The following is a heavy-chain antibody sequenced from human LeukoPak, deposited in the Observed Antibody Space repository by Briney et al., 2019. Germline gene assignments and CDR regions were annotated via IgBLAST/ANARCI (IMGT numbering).Heavy chain of an antibody. V-gene: IGHV1-8*01. J-gene: IGHJ6*02. Sequence: ASVTVSCKASGYTFTSYDINWVRQATGQGLEWMGWMNPNSGNTGYAQKFQGRVTMTRNTSISTAYMELSSLRSEDTAVYYCARDGSADIVVVPAAMSHYYYYGMDVWGQGTTVTVSS. CDR2: MNPNSGNT. D-gene: IGHD2-2*01. CDR3: ARDGSADIVVVPAAMSHYYYYGMDV. CDR1: GYTFTSYD.